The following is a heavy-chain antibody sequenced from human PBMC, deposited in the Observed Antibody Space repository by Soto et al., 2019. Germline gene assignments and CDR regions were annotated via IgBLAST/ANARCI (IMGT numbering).Heavy chain of an antibody. V-gene: IGHV3-21*03. CDR2: ISTTISYI. J-gene: IGHJ3*02. CDR3: AREGDDYGDYKRPFDI. Sequence: EVQLVESGGGLVKPGGSLRLSCEASGFTFRSYSMNWVRQAPGKGLEWVSSISTTISYIYYGDSVKGRFTISRDNAKNSLFLQMNRLRAEDTAMYYCAREGDDYGDYKRPFDIWGQGTTVTVSS. D-gene: IGHD4-17*01. CDR1: GFTFRSYS.